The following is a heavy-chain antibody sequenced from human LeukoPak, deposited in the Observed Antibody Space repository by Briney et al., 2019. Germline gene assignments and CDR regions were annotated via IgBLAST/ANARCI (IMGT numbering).Heavy chain of an antibody. J-gene: IGHJ4*02. CDR3: AKDQSRGYYSFLFDY. D-gene: IGHD3-22*01. CDR2: ISDSGGST. Sequence: GGSLRLSCAASGFTFSSCAMRWVRQAPGKGPEWVSSISDSGGSTYYADAVKGRFTISRDNSKNTLYLQMNSLRAEDTAVYYCAKDQSRGYYSFLFDYWGQGTLVTVSS. CDR1: GFTFSSCA. V-gene: IGHV3-23*01.